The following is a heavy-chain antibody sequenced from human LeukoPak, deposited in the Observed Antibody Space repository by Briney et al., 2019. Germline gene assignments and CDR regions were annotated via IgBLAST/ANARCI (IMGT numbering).Heavy chain of an antibody. J-gene: IGHJ4*02. CDR1: GFTFSNYW. CDR2: IKEDGSEK. V-gene: IGHV3-7*01. D-gene: IGHD5/OR15-5a*01. CDR3: ARAVSTALDY. Sequence: GGSLRLSCAGSGFTFSNYWMTWVRQAPGKGLEWVANIKEDGSEKKYVDSVKGRFTISRDNAKNSLHLQMNSLRAEDTAVYYCARAVSTALDYWGQGTLVTVSS.